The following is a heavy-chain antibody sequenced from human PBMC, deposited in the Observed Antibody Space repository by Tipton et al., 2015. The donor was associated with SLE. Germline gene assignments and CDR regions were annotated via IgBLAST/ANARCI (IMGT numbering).Heavy chain of an antibody. CDR1: GGSIRSSRHF. J-gene: IGHJ4*02. V-gene: IGHV4-39*02. Sequence: TLSLTCTVSGGSIRSSRHFWGWIRQPPGKGLEWIGNFYHRGTTYYNPSLKSRVTISADTSKNHLSLKLTSVTAADTAVYFCARSSSVRTLLWPTFAYWGQGTLVTFSS. CDR2: FYHRGTT. D-gene: IGHD2/OR15-2a*01. CDR3: ARSSSVRTLLWPTFAY.